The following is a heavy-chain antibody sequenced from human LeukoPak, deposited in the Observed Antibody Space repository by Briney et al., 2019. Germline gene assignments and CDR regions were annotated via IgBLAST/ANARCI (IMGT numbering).Heavy chain of an antibody. J-gene: IGHJ6*02. Sequence: NPSETLSLTCTISGDPMRSYYWSWIRQPPGRGLEWIGFIFYSWGTDYNPSLENRVTISVDTSKKQLSLKLRSVTAADTAVYYCARDGYRGQQRGDMFYYGMDVWGQGTTVIVSS. V-gene: IGHV4-59*01. CDR1: GDPMRSYY. CDR2: IFYSWGT. D-gene: IGHD6-13*01. CDR3: ARDGYRGQQRGDMFYYGMDV.